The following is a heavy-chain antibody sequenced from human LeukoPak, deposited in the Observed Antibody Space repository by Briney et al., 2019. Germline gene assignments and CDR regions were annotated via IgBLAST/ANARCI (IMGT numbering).Heavy chain of an antibody. Sequence: GGSLRLSCAASGFTFSNYWMHWVRQDPGKGLVWVSFINPDGSTTNYADSVKGRFTISRDNAKNALYLQMNSLRAEDTAVYYCAKDLHYGPADYWGQGTLVTVSS. D-gene: IGHD3-10*01. CDR3: AKDLHYGPADY. J-gene: IGHJ4*02. CDR2: INPDGSTT. CDR1: GFTFSNYW. V-gene: IGHV3-74*01.